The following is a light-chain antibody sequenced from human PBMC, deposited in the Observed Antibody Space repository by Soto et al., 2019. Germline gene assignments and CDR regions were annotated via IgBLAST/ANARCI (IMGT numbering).Light chain of an antibody. V-gene: IGLV1-47*01. Sequence: QSVLTQSPSASGTPGQRVIISCSGTSSNIGTNYVYWYQQLPGTAPKVLIYSNDKRPSGVPNRFSGSKSGTSASLAISGLRSEDEADYYCAAWDDSLSGPPFGGGTKVTVL. CDR1: SSNIGTNY. J-gene: IGLJ2*01. CDR2: SND. CDR3: AAWDDSLSGPP.